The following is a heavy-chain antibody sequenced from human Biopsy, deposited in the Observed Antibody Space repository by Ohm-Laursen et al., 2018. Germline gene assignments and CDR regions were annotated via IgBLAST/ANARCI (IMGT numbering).Heavy chain of an antibody. D-gene: IGHD5-12*01. CDR1: GVSINGGRYY. Sequence: SDTLSLTCTVSGVSINGGRYYWNWFRHHPGKGLEWIGNIFYSANTYYNPSLKSRVTISVDTSKNQFSLKLSSVTAADTAVYYCARLGSGDYFPTFFDFWGQGALVTVSS. J-gene: IGHJ4*02. V-gene: IGHV4-31*02. CDR3: ARLGSGDYFPTFFDF. CDR2: IFYSANT.